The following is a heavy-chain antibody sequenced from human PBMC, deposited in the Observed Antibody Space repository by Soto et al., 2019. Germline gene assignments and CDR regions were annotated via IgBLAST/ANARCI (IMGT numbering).Heavy chain of an antibody. CDR2: ISGSTFST. V-gene: IGHV3-23*01. D-gene: IGHD1-1*01. Sequence: PGGSLRLSCAASGFTFTTFAMNWVRQAPGKGLEWVSAISGSTFSTYYADSVKGRFTISRDNSKNTLYLQMNSLRAEDTAVYYCAKELVGTGTMCMDYWGQGTLVTVSS. CDR3: AKELVGTGTMCMDY. CDR1: GFTFTTFA. J-gene: IGHJ4*02.